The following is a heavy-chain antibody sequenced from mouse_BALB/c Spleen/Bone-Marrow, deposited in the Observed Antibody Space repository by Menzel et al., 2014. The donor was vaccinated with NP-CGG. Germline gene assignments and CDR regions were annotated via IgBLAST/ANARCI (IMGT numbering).Heavy chain of an antibody. J-gene: IGHJ2*01. CDR2: ITYSGNT. CDR1: GDSITSGY. D-gene: IGHD1-2*01. Sequence: VQLQQSGPSLVKPSQTLSLTCSVTGDSITSGYWNWIREFPGNKLEYMGYITYSGNTYYNPSLISRISITRDTSKNQYYLQLNSVTTEDTATYYCTRDYYGPWGQGTTLTVSS. CDR3: TRDYYGP. V-gene: IGHV3-8*02.